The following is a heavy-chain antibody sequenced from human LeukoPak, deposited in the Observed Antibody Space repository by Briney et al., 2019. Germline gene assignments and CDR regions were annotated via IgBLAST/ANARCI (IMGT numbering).Heavy chain of an antibody. J-gene: IGHJ4*02. CDR1: GYTFTSYY. CDR2: INPSGGST. CDR3: VKTPRGISFDY. V-gene: IGHV1-46*01. Sequence: ASVKVSCKASGYTFTSYYMHWVRQAPGQGLEWMGIINPSGGSTSYAQKFQGRVTMTRDTSISTAYMELSRLRSDDTAVYYCVKTPRGISFDYWGQGTLVTVSS. D-gene: IGHD2-15*01.